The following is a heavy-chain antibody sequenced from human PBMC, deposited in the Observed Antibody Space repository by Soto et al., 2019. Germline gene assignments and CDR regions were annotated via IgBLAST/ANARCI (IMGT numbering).Heavy chain of an antibody. CDR3: ARVDYYDSSGYYGY. D-gene: IGHD3-22*01. CDR1: GYTFTIYG. Sequence: QVQLVQSGAEVKKPGASVKVSCKASGYTFTIYGISWVRQAPGQGLEWMGWISGYNGNTDYAQNHQDSVTLTTDASTSSVYMELRSLRSDDTAVYYCARVDYYDSSGYYGYWGQGTLITVSS. J-gene: IGHJ4*02. CDR2: ISGYNGNT. V-gene: IGHV1-18*04.